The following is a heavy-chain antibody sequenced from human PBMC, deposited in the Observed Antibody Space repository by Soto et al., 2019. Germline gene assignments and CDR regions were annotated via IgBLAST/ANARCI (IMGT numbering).Heavy chain of an antibody. Sequence: QVQLVESGGGLVKPGGSLRLSCAASGFTFSDYYMSWIRQAPGKGLEGVSYISSSGSNIYYADSVKGRFTISRDNAKNSLYLQMNSLRAEDTAVYYCARAYYSTLTIFGVVRHWGQGTLVTVSS. D-gene: IGHD3-3*01. CDR2: ISSSGSNI. J-gene: IGHJ4*02. CDR3: ARAYYSTLTIFGVVRH. CDR1: GFTFSDYY. V-gene: IGHV3-11*01.